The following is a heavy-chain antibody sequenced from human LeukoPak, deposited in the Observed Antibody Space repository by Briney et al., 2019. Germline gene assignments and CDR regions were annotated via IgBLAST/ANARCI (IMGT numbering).Heavy chain of an antibody. J-gene: IGHJ4*02. Sequence: GESLRISCKGSGYRFTSYWISWVRQMPGKGLEWMGRIDPSDSYTNYSPSFQGHVTISADKSISTAYLQWSSLMASDTAMYYCARREQLEPGFDYWGQGTLVTVSS. CDR2: IDPSDSYT. V-gene: IGHV5-10-1*01. D-gene: IGHD6-13*01. CDR3: ARREQLEPGFDY. CDR1: GYRFTSYW.